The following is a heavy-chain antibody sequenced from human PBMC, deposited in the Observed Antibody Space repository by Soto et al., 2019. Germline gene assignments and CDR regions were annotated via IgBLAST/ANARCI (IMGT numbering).Heavy chain of an antibody. CDR3: ARSQGSSTSLEIYYYYYDGMDV. Sequence: QVQLVQSGAEGQKPGSSVKVSCKASGGTVSSYAISWVRQAPGQGLEWMGGIIPISDTTNYAQKFQGRVTITADESTSTAYMELSSLRSEDTDVYYCARSQGSSTSLEIYYYYYDGMDVWGQGTTVTVSS. V-gene: IGHV1-69*01. CDR1: GGTVSSYA. CDR2: IIPISDTT. J-gene: IGHJ6*02. D-gene: IGHD2-2*01.